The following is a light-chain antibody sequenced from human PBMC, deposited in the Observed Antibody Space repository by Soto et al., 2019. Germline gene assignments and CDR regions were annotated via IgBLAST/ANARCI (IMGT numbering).Light chain of an antibody. V-gene: IGKV1-39*01. CDR1: RTIVSY. J-gene: IGKJ1*01. CDR2: SAS. CDR3: QQSYSFPRT. Sequence: DIQLTQSPSSLSASLGDGFTITCLASRTIVSYLNWYQQKPGKPPKLLIYSASTLQSGVPSRFIGSGSGTDFSLTISSLQPEDFATYYCQQSYSFPRTFGRGANVDI.